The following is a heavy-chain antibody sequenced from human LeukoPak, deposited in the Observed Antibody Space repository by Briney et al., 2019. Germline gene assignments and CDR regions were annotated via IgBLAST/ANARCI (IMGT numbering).Heavy chain of an antibody. J-gene: IGHJ4*02. CDR1: GFTFSSNY. CDR3: ATSFRDREEKVDY. Sequence: PGGSLRLSCTASGFTFSSNYMSWVRQAPGKGLEWVANIKHDGSEDHYVDSVKGRFTISRDNAKSFLYLQMNSLRVEDTAVYYCATSFRDREEKVDYWGQGSLVTVSS. CDR2: IKHDGSED. D-gene: IGHD2-21*01. V-gene: IGHV3-7*01.